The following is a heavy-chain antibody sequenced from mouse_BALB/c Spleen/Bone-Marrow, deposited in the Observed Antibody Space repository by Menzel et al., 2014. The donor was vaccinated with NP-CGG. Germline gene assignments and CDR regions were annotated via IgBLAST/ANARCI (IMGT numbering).Heavy chain of an antibody. CDR2: INPSNGRT. J-gene: IGHJ4*01. CDR1: GYTFTSYW. V-gene: IGHV1S81*02. Sequence: QVQLQQSGAELVKPGASVKLSCKASGYTFTSYWMHWVKPRPGQGLEWIGEINPSNGRTNYNEKFKSKATLTVDKSSSTAYMQLSSLTSEDSAVYYCARGRPSAMDYWGQGTSVTVSS. CDR3: ARGRPSAMDY.